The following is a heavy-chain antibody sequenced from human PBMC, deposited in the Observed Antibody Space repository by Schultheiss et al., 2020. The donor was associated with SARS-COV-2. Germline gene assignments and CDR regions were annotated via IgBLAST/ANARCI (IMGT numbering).Heavy chain of an antibody. CDR2: IYYSGST. J-gene: IGHJ6*02. CDR1: GGSVSSGSYY. D-gene: IGHD4-17*01. V-gene: IGHV4-61*01. CDR3: ARTKGLSYGDYDHYYYYYGMDV. Sequence: SETLSLTCTVSGGSVSSGSYYWSWIRQPPGKRLEWIGYIYYSGSTNYNPSLKSRVTISVDTSKNQFSLKLSSVTAADTAVYYCARTKGLSYGDYDHYYYYYGMDVWGQGTTVTVSS.